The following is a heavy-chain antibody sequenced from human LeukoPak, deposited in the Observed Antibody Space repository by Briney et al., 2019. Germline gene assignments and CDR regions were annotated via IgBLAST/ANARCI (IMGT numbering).Heavy chain of an antibody. CDR1: GYSFSTYW. Sequence: PGESLKISCKASGYSFSTYWIAWVRQMPGKGLEWMGMFYPGDSDRRYGPSFQGQVTMSADKSITTAYLQWSSLRASDTAIYYCARGPRGGSWNEAHDYWGQGTLVTVSS. CDR2: FYPGDSDR. D-gene: IGHD1-1*01. CDR3: ARGPRGGSWNEAHDY. J-gene: IGHJ4*02. V-gene: IGHV5-51*01.